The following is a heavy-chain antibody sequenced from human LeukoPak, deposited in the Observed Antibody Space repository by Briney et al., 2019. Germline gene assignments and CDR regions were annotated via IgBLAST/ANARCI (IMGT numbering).Heavy chain of an antibody. CDR3: ARVRRIVVVNSNWFDP. D-gene: IGHD3-22*01. Sequence: SGGSLRLSCAASGFTFSSYGMHWVRRAPGKGLEWEAFIRYDGSNKYYADSVKGRFTISRDNSKNTLYLQMNSLRAEDTAVYYCARVRRIVVVNSNWFDPWGQGTLVTVSS. CDR2: IRYDGSNK. V-gene: IGHV3-30*02. CDR1: GFTFSSYG. J-gene: IGHJ5*02.